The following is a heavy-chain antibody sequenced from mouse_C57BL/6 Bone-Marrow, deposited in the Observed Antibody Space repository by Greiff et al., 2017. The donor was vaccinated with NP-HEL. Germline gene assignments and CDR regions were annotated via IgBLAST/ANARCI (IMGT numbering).Heavy chain of an antibody. CDR2: IDPSDSYT. CDR1: GYTFTSYW. Sequence: QVQLKQPGAELVRPGTSVKLSCKASGYTFTSYWMHWVKQRPGQGLEWIGVIDPSDSYTNYNQKFKGKATLTVDTSSSTAYMQLSSLTSEDSAVYYCAREAYSNYDAMEYWGQGTSVTVSS. V-gene: IGHV1-59*01. J-gene: IGHJ4*01. CDR3: AREAYSNYDAMEY. D-gene: IGHD2-5*01.